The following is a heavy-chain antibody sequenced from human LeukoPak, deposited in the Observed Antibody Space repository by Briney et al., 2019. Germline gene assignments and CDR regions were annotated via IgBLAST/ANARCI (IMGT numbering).Heavy chain of an antibody. J-gene: IGHJ5*02. Sequence: PSETPSLTCTVSGGSISSYYWSWIRQPAGKGLEWIGRIYTSGSTNYNPSLKSRVTMSVDTSKNQFSLKLSSVTAADTAVYYCARDRVAVAADWFDPWGQGTLVTVSS. CDR3: ARDRVAVAADWFDP. CDR2: IYTSGST. D-gene: IGHD6-19*01. CDR1: GGSISSYY. V-gene: IGHV4-4*07.